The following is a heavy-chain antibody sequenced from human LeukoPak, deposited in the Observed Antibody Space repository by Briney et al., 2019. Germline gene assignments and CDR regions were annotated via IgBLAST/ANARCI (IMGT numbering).Heavy chain of an antibody. V-gene: IGHV4-59*01. CDR3: ARDSGIAAAGTSFDY. CDR2: IYYSGST. D-gene: IGHD6-13*01. J-gene: IGHJ4*02. Sequence: PSETLSLTCTVSGGSISSYYWSWIRQPPGKGLEWIGYIYYSGSTNYNPSLKSRVSISVDTSKNQFSLKLSSVTAADTAVYYCARDSGIAAAGTSFDYWGQGTLVTVSS. CDR1: GGSISSYY.